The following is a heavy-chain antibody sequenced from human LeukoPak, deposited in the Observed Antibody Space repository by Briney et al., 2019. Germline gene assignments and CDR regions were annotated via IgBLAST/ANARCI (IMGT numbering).Heavy chain of an antibody. CDR2: IYPGDSDT. V-gene: IGHV5-51*01. J-gene: IGHJ3*02. Sequence: GESLKISCKGSGYSFTSYWIGWVRQMPGKGLEWMRIIYPGDSDTRYSPSFQGQVTISADKSISTAYLQWSSLKASDTAMYYCARQDAVDVTIFGVGPNDAFDIWGQGTMVTVSS. D-gene: IGHD3-3*01. CDR3: ARQDAVDVTIFGVGPNDAFDI. CDR1: GYSFTSYW.